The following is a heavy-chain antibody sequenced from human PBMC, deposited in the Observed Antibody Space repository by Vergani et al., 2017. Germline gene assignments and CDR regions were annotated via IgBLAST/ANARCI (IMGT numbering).Heavy chain of an antibody. CDR3: AREEGTISSHDAFDI. CDR1: GFTVNNNY. CDR2: IYSGGST. Sequence: EVQLVEPGGGLIQPGGSLRLSCAASGFTVNNNYMSWVRQAPGKGLEWVSVIYSGGSTYYADSVKGRFTISRDNSKNTLYLQMNSLRAEDTAVYYCAREEGTISSHDAFDIWGQGTMVTVSS. D-gene: IGHD3-3*01. J-gene: IGHJ3*02. V-gene: IGHV3-53*01.